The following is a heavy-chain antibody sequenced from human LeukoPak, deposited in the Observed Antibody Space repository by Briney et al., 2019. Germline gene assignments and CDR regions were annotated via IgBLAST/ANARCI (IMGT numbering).Heavy chain of an antibody. Sequence: GASVKVSCKASGYTFTSYGISWVRQAPGQGLEWMGWISAYNGNTNYAQKLQGRVTMTTDTSTSTAYMELRSLRSDDTAVYYCARDLRSAYYYYMDVWGKGTTVTVSS. J-gene: IGHJ6*03. CDR2: ISAYNGNT. CDR1: GYTFTSYG. D-gene: IGHD1-26*01. CDR3: ARDLRSAYYYYMDV. V-gene: IGHV1-18*01.